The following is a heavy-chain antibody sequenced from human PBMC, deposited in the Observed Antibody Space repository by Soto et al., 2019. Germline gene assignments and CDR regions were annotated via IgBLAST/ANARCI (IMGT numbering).Heavy chain of an antibody. CDR3: TTGPSGDKVDS. CDR1: GGSISNGHYC. J-gene: IGHJ4*02. D-gene: IGHD7-27*01. CDR2: IYNGGST. Sequence: QVQLQESGPGLVKPSQTLSLTCTVSGGSISNGHYCWSWIRQPPDQGPEWIGHIYNGGSTYSNPSLQSRVTISADTSKTQFSPNLSSVSAADSAVYSCTTGPSGDKVDSSGQGILVTLSS. V-gene: IGHV4-30-4*01.